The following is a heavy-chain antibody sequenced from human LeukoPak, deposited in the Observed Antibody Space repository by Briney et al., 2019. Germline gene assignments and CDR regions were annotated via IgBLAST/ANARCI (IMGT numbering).Heavy chain of an antibody. CDR3: ARVNESYDSSGYYYVLDY. J-gene: IGHJ4*02. V-gene: IGHV4-59*01. Sequence: SETLSLTCTVSGGSISSYYWSWIRPPPGKGLEWIGYIYYSGSTNYNPSLKSRVTISVDMSKNQFSLKLSSVTAADTAVYYCARVNESYDSSGYYYVLDYWGQGTLVTVSS. CDR2: IYYSGST. CDR1: GGSISSYY. D-gene: IGHD3-22*01.